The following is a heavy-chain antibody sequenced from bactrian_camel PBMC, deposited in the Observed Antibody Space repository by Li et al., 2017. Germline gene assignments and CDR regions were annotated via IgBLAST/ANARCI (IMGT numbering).Heavy chain of an antibody. J-gene: IGHJ4*01. CDR3: AADVGSMSGNCQPNY. CDR2: MFTGGRTT. V-gene: IGHV3S42*01. Sequence: DVQLVESGGGSVQAGGSLTLSCVASGYTDSSICVGWFRQIAGKEREGIVAMFTGGRTTRYAGSVRGRFTISQDDTKKTLYLQMNNLKPEDTAMYYCAADVGSMSGNCQPNYWGQGTQVTVS. D-gene: IGHD8*01. CDR1: GYTDSSIC.